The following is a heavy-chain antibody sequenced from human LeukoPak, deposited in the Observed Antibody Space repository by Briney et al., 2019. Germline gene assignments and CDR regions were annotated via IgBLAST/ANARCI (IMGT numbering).Heavy chain of an antibody. CDR1: GYTLTELS. CDR2: FDPEDGET. CDR3: ARDGAGGYSNYYYGMDV. D-gene: IGHD4-11*01. Sequence: ASVKVSCKVSGYTLTELSMHWVRQAPGKGLEWMGGFDPEDGETIYAQKFQGRVTMTEDTSTDTAYMELSSLRSEGTAVYYCARDGAGGYSNYYYGMDVWGQGTTVTVSS. J-gene: IGHJ6*02. V-gene: IGHV1-24*01.